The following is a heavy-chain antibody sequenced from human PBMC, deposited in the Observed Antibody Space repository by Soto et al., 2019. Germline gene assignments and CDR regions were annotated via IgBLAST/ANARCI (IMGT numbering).Heavy chain of an antibody. CDR2: ISYDGSHT. Sequence: ESGGGVVQPGRSLRLSCAASGFAFNDYGMHWVRQAPGKGLEWVTAISYDGSHTYDADSVRGRFTISRDNSKNTLYLQMNSLRPEDSAVYYCAKDLGPVAITNWIDPWGQGTLVTVSS. V-gene: IGHV3-30*18. D-gene: IGHD2-2*02. CDR1: GFAFNDYG. CDR3: AKDLGPVAITNWIDP. J-gene: IGHJ5*02.